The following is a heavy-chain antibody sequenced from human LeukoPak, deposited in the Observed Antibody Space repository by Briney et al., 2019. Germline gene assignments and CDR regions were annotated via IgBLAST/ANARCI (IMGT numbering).Heavy chain of an antibody. Sequence: SETLSLTCTVSGGSISSYYWSWIRQPPGKGLEWIGYIYYTGSTNYNPSLKSRVTISLDTSKNQFSLKLSSVTAADTAVYYCARVSAVATSFDYWGQGTLVTVSS. V-gene: IGHV4-59*01. J-gene: IGHJ4*02. CDR1: GGSISSYY. CDR2: IYYTGST. CDR3: ARVSAVATSFDY. D-gene: IGHD5-12*01.